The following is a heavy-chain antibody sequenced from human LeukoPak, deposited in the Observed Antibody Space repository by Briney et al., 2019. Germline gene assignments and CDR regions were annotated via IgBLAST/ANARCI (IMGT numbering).Heavy chain of an antibody. J-gene: IGHJ4*02. CDR1: GFTFSDAW. V-gene: IGHV3-15*01. Sequence: GGSLRLSCVGSGFTFSDAWMSWVRQAPGKGLEWVGRIKSKSDGGTIDYAAPVKGRFTISRDDSRNTLYMQMNSLKTEDTAVYYCTTRRQDGWWGQGTLVTVS. CDR2: IKSKSDGGTI. D-gene: IGHD2-15*01. CDR3: TTRRQDGW.